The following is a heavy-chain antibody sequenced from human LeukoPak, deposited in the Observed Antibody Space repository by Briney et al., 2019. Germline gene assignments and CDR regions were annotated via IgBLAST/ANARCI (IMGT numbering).Heavy chain of an antibody. J-gene: IGHJ3*02. Sequence: SETLSLTCTVSGGSISSSSFYWGWIRQPPGKGLEWIGSIYYSGSTYYNPSLKGRVTISVDTSKNQFSLKLSSVTAADTAVYYCASNRGYSNSHAFDIWGQGTMVTVSS. CDR1: GGSISSSSFY. CDR3: ASNRGYSNSHAFDI. CDR2: IYYSGST. D-gene: IGHD4-11*01. V-gene: IGHV4-39*07.